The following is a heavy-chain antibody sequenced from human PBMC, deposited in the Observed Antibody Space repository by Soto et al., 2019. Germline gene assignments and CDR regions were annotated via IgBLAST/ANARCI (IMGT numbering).Heavy chain of an antibody. D-gene: IGHD1-26*01. Sequence: GVLRLSCAASGFSFSSYAMSWVRQAPGKGLQWVSGISGSGGGTYSADSVKGRFTISRDNSKNTLYLQMNSLRADDTAVYFCAKEGSISAGGDEYYYYGMDVWGQGTTVTVSS. J-gene: IGHJ6*02. CDR2: ISGSGGGT. V-gene: IGHV3-23*01. CDR3: AKEGSISAGGDEYYYYGMDV. CDR1: GFSFSSYA.